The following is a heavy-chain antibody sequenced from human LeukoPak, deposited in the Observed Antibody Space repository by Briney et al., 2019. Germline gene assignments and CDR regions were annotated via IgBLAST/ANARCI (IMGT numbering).Heavy chain of an antibody. J-gene: IGHJ4*02. V-gene: IGHV1-2*02. CDR2: INPNSGGT. CDR3: ARARYSSLDRLDY. CDR1: GYIFTGYY. D-gene: IGHD6-13*01. Sequence: ASVKVSCKASGYIFTGYYMHWVRQAPGQGLEWMGWINPNSGGTNYAQKFQGRVTMTRDTSISTAYMELSRLRSDDTAVYYCARARYSSLDRLDYWGQGTLVTVSS.